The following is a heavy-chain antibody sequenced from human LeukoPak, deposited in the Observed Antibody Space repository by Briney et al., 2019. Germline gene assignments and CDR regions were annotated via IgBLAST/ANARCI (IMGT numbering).Heavy chain of an antibody. Sequence: GSLRLSCAASGFTFSTYFMHWVRQAPGKGLEWIGEINHSGSTNYNPSLKSRVTISVDTSKNQFSLRLSSVTAADTAVYYCAREGCTSTTCPNYFDYWGQGTLVTVSS. J-gene: IGHJ4*02. D-gene: IGHD2-2*01. V-gene: IGHV4-34*01. CDR1: GFTFSTYF. CDR2: INHSGST. CDR3: AREGCTSTTCPNYFDY.